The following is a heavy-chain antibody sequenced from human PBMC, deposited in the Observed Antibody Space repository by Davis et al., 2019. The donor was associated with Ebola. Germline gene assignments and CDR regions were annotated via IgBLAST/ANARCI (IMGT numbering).Heavy chain of an antibody. CDR3: ARVLLTTVTPRAEYVKH. Sequence: ASVKVSCQTSGYTYTHHGVAWVRQAPGQGLEWMGWINPNSGGTNYAQKFQGRVTMTRDTSISTAYMELRRLGSDDTAVYYCARVLLTTVTPRAEYVKHWGQGTLVTVSS. V-gene: IGHV1-2*02. CDR1: GYTYTHHG. CDR2: INPNSGGT. D-gene: IGHD4-17*01. J-gene: IGHJ1*01.